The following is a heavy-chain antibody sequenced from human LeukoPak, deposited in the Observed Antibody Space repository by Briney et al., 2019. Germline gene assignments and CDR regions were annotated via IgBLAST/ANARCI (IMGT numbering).Heavy chain of an antibody. CDR1: RFTFGDYA. CDR3: TRYRGYFDY. J-gene: IGHJ4*02. Sequence: GGSLRLSCTASRFTFGDYAMNWVRQAPGKGLEWVGFIRSNSYGGTTEYAASVKGRFTISRDDSKSIAYLQMNSLKTEDTAVYYCTRYRGYFDYWGPGTLVTVSS. V-gene: IGHV3-49*04. D-gene: IGHD3-10*01. CDR2: IRSNSYGGTT.